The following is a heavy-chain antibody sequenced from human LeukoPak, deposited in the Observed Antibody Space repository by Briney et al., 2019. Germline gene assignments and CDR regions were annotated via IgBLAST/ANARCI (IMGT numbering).Heavy chain of an antibody. D-gene: IGHD1-1*01. Sequence: GGSLRLSCAASGFTVSPNYMSWIRQAPGKGLEWVSVIYSDSSTYNADSVRGRFTISRDNSKNMLYLHMNSLRAEDTAVYYCAITSLWGQGTPVTVSS. J-gene: IGHJ4*03. CDR1: GFTVSPNY. CDR3: AITSL. V-gene: IGHV3-66*01. CDR2: IYSDSST.